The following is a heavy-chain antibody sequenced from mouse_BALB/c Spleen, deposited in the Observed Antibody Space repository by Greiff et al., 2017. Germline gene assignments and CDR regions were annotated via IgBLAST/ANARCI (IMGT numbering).Heavy chain of an antibody. CDR2: INSNGGST. CDR1: GFTFSSYG. CDR3: AREGNDYDWFAY. D-gene: IGHD2-4*01. V-gene: IGHV5-6-3*01. Sequence: EVMLVESGGGLVQPGGSLKLSCAASGFTFSSYGMSWVRQTPDKRLELVATINSNGGSTYYPDSVKGRFTISRDNAKNTLYLQMSSLKSEDTAMYYCAREGNDYDWFAYWGQGTLVTVSA. J-gene: IGHJ3*01.